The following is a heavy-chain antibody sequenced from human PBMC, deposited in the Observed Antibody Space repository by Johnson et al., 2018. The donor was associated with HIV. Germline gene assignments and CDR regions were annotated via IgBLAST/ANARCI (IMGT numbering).Heavy chain of an antibody. CDR1: GFNFDDYT. D-gene: IGHD2-21*01. Sequence: VQLVESGGAVVQPGGSLRLSCAASGFNFDDYTMHWVRQVPGKGLEWVSGINWNGDSTDYADSVKGRFTVSRDSAKYTVDLQMNSLRVEDTAVYYCAKVDCGGDTCAGYDPFDLWGQGTLVTVSS. V-gene: IGHV3-20*04. CDR3: AKVDCGGDTCAGYDPFDL. J-gene: IGHJ3*01. CDR2: INWNGDST.